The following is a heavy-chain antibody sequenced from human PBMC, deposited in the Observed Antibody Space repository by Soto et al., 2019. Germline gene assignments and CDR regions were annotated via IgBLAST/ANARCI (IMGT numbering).Heavy chain of an antibody. D-gene: IGHD6-13*01. J-gene: IGHJ5*02. V-gene: IGHV1-18*04. CDR3: ARDSLLGSGWYLYNWFDP. CDR2: ISAYNGNT. Sequence: ASVKVSCKASGYTFTSYGISWVRKAPGQGLEWMGWISAYNGNTNYAQKLQGRVTMTTDASTSTAYMELRSLRSDDTAVYYCARDSLLGSGWYLYNWFDPWGQGTMVTVSS. CDR1: GYTFTSYG.